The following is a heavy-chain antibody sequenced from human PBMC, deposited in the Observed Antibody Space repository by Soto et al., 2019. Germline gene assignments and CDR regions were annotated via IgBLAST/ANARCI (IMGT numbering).Heavy chain of an antibody. D-gene: IGHD6-19*01. V-gene: IGHV3-66*01. Sequence: GGSLRLSCAASGFTVSSNYMSWVRQAPGKGLEWVSVIYSGGSTYYADSVKGRFTISRDNSKNTLYLQMNSLRAEDTAVYYCARDSIAVAAAFDIWGQGTMVTVSS. CDR2: IYSGGST. CDR1: GFTVSSNY. J-gene: IGHJ3*02. CDR3: ARDSIAVAAAFDI.